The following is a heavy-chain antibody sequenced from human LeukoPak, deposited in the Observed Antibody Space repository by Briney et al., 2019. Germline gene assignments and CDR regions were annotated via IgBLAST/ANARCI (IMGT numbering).Heavy chain of an antibody. V-gene: IGHV4-59*05. CDR3: ARHRDSSGWYDFDY. D-gene: IGHD6-19*01. CDR1: SGSISSYY. CDR2: IYYSGST. J-gene: IGHJ4*02. Sequence: PSETLSLTCTVSSGSISSYYWSWIRQPPGKGLEWIGSIYYSGSTYYNPSLKSRVSISVDASKDQFSLKLSSVTAADTAVYYCARHRDSSGWYDFDYRGQGTLVTVSS.